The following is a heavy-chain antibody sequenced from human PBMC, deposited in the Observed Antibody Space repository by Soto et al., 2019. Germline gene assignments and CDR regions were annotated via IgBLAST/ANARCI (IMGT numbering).Heavy chain of an antibody. D-gene: IGHD3-3*01. Sequence: EVQLVESGGGLVQPGGSLKLSCAASGLTFSGSAMHWVRQASGKGLEWVGRIRSKANNYATAYGASVKGRFTISRDDSKNTAYLQMISLKTEDTAVYYCSRKASDFWSGKPKYYMDVWGKGTTATVSS. CDR3: SRKASDFWSGKPKYYMDV. V-gene: IGHV3-73*01. CDR1: GLTFSGSA. CDR2: IRSKANNYAT. J-gene: IGHJ6*03.